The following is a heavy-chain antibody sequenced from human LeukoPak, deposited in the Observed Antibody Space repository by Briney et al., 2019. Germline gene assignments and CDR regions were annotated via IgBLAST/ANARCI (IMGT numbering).Heavy chain of an antibody. CDR2: IYSGGST. Sequence: GGSLRLSCAASGFTVSSNYMSWVRQAPGKGLEWVSVIYSGGSTYYADSVKGRFTISRHNSKNTLYLQMSSLRAEDTAVYYCARDMSAAAGTFDYWGQGTLVTVSS. CDR1: GFTVSSNY. D-gene: IGHD6-13*01. J-gene: IGHJ4*02. CDR3: ARDMSAAAGTFDY. V-gene: IGHV3-53*04.